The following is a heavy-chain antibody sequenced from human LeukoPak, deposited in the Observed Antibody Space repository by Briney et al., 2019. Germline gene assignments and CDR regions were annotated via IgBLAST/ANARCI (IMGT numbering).Heavy chain of an antibody. CDR1: GFTFSDYA. V-gene: IGHV3-23*01. D-gene: IGHD1-1*01. J-gene: IGHJ4*02. CDR2: ASYYVGKQ. CDR3: AKAGIGADGAGFLCEY. Sequence: PGGPLSLSCAASGFTFSDYAMSWVRKAPGKGLEWFSTASYYVGKQYHADSVRGRFTVSRDNSRNTVSLQMSSLRVEDTGIYYCAKAGIGADGAGFLCEYWGQGTLVTVSS.